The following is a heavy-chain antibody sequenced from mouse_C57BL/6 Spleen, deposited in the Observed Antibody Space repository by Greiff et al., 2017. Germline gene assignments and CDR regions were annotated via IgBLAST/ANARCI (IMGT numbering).Heavy chain of an antibody. D-gene: IGHD1-1*01. CDR1: GFTFSSYT. CDR3: ARHEGYGSSYWYFDV. V-gene: IGHV5-9*01. CDR2: ISGGGGNT. J-gene: IGHJ1*03. Sequence: VQRVESGGGLVKPGGSLKLSCAASGFTFSSYTMSWVRQTPEKRLEWVATISGGGGNTYYPDSVKGRFTISRDNAKNTLYLQMSSLRSEDTALYYCARHEGYGSSYWYFDVWGTGTTVTVSS.